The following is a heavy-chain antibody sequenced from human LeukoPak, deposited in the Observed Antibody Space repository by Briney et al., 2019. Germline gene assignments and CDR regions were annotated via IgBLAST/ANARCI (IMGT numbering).Heavy chain of an antibody. CDR3: ARVSSWVWFGEPQNWFDP. D-gene: IGHD3-10*01. CDR2: ISSSSSYI. J-gene: IGHJ5*02. V-gene: IGHV3-21*01. Sequence: GGSLRLSCAASGFTFSSYSMNWVRQAPGKGLEWVSSISSSSSYIYYADSVKGRFTISRDNAKNSLYLQMNSLRAEDTAVYYCARVSSWVWFGEPQNWFDPWGQGTLVTVSS. CDR1: GFTFSSYS.